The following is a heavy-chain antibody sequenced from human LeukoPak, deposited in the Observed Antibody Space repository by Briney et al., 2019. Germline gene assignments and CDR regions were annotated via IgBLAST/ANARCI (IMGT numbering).Heavy chain of an antibody. CDR1: GYSISSGYY. CDR3: ARRTYMVRGVIRFDP. V-gene: IGHV4-38-2*02. D-gene: IGHD3-10*01. J-gene: IGHJ5*02. CDR2: MYHTGST. Sequence: NPSETLSLTCTVAGYSISSGYYWGWIRQPPGKGPEWIGSMYHTGSTYYNPSLKSRVTISVDTSKNQFSLKLSSVTAADTAVYYCARRTYMVRGVIRFDPWGQGTLVTVSS.